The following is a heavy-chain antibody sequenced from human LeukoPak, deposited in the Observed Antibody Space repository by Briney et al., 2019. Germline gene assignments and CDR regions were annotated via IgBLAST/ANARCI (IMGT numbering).Heavy chain of an antibody. V-gene: IGHV3-30*02. J-gene: IGHJ5*01. Sequence: GGSLRLSCAASGFTFSSYGMSWVRQAPGKGLEWVAFIRYAGNEKYYADSVKGRFAISRDDSKNTLYLQMNSLRAEDTAVYYCANPPTVTKIRFDSWGQGTLVTVSS. CDR1: GFTFSSYG. CDR3: ANPPTVTKIRFDS. D-gene: IGHD4-17*01. CDR2: IRYAGNEK.